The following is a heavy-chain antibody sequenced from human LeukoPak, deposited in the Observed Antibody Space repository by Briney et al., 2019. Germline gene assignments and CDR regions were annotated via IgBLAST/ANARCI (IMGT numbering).Heavy chain of an antibody. CDR1: GFTFSSHG. CDR3: ARDVSYNSLDY. J-gene: IGHJ4*02. D-gene: IGHD6-13*01. V-gene: IGHV3-33*01. CDR2: ICFDGSKK. Sequence: GGSLRLSCATSGFTFSSHGFYWVRQAPGKGLEWVAVICFDGSKKYYADSVKGRSTISRDNSKNTLYLEMNSLRAEDTAVYYCARDVSYNSLDYWGQGTLVTVSS.